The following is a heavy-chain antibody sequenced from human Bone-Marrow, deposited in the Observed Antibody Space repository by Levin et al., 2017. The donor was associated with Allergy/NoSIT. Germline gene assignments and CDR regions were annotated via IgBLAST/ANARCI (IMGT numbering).Heavy chain of an antibody. D-gene: IGHD2-2*01. CDR3: ARDDPASCSSATCYGGYFDY. V-gene: IGHV3-48*02. CDR1: GFTFSSYS. CDR2: ISGGSTVI. J-gene: IGHJ4*02. Sequence: PGGSLRLSCAASGFTFSSYSMNWVRQAPGKGLEWLSYISGGSTVIFYADSVKGRFTISRDNGKNSVYLQMNTLRDDDTAVYYCARDDPASCSSATCYGGYFDYWGQGALVTVSS.